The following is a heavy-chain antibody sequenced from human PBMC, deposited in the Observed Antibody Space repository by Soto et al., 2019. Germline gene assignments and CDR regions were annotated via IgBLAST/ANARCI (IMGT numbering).Heavy chain of an antibody. Sequence: PSETLSLTCTVSGGSVSSGSYYWSWIRQPPGKGLEWIGYIYYSGSTNYNPSLKSRVTISVDTSKNQFSLKLSSVTAADTAVYYCARDLSYYDSSGYYGGNWFDPWGQGTLVTVSS. CDR2: IYYSGST. V-gene: IGHV4-61*01. J-gene: IGHJ5*02. CDR1: GGSVSSGSYY. D-gene: IGHD3-22*01. CDR3: ARDLSYYDSSGYYGGNWFDP.